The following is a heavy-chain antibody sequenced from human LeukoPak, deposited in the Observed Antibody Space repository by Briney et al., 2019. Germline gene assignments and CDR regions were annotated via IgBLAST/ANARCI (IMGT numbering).Heavy chain of an antibody. V-gene: IGHV1-24*01. D-gene: IGHD3-10*01. CDR2: FDPEDGKT. J-gene: IGHJ4*02. Sequence: VASVKVSCKVSGYTLTELFMHWVRQAPGKGLEWMGGFDPEDGKTIYAQKFQGRVTMTEDTSTDTAYMELSSLRSEDTAVYYCATGGRITMVRGVYYMNPFDYWGQGALVTVSS. CDR1: GYTLTELF. CDR3: ATGGRITMVRGVYYMNPFDY.